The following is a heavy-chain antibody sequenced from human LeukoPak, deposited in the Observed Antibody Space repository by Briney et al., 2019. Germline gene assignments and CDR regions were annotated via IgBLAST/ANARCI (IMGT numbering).Heavy chain of an antibody. J-gene: IGHJ6*02. CDR3: ARWSMVRTVGYYYGMDV. D-gene: IGHD4/OR15-4a*01. V-gene: IGHV4-30-4*01. CDR1: GGSISSGDYY. CDR2: IYYSGST. Sequence: SQTLSLTCTVSGGSISSGDYYWSWIRQPPGKGLEWIGYIYYSGSTYYNPSLKSRVTISVDTSKNQFSLKLSSVTAADTAVYYCARWSMVRTVGYYYGMDVWGQGTTVTVSS.